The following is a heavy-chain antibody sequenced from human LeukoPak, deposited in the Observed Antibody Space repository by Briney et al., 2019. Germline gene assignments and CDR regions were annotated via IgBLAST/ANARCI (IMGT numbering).Heavy chain of an antibody. Sequence: ASVKVSCKASGYTFTGYYMHWVRQAPGQALEWMGWINPNSGGTNYAQKFQGRVTMTRDTSISTAYMELSRLRSDDTAVYYCARAVGATNPSCEYFQHWGQGTLVTVSS. CDR1: GYTFTGYY. J-gene: IGHJ1*01. CDR3: ARAVGATNPSCEYFQH. D-gene: IGHD1-26*01. V-gene: IGHV1-2*02. CDR2: INPNSGGT.